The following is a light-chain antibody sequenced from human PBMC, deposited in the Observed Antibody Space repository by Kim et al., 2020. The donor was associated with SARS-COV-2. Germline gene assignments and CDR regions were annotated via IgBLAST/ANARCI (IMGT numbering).Light chain of an antibody. CDR1: QAISSW. Sequence: SATVGDSVTITCRASQAISSWLAWYQQKPGKAPKLLIYAASSLESGVPSRFSGSGSGTDFTLTINSLQPEDFATYFCQQANSFPYTFGQGTKLEI. CDR2: AAS. CDR3: QQANSFPYT. V-gene: IGKV1-12*01. J-gene: IGKJ2*01.